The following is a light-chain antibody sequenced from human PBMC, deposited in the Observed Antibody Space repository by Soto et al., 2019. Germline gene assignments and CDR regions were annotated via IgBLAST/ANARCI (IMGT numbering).Light chain of an antibody. Sequence: TVMTQSPATLSVSPGERATLSCWPRDSVSSRFAWYEQKPGQATRLLVYGASVRATGIPARFSGSGSGPEFTLTISSLQSGDFAVYYCPQYNNWPPITFGQGTRLEIK. V-gene: IGKV3D-15*01. CDR1: DSVSSR. CDR2: GAS. CDR3: PQYNNWPPIT. J-gene: IGKJ5*01.